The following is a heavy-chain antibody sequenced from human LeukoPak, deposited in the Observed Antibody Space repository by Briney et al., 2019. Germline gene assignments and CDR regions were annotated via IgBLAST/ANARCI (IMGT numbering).Heavy chain of an antibody. V-gene: IGHV1-2*02. CDR1: RYTFTGYY. CDR2: INPNSGGT. Sequence: ASVKVSCKASRYTFTGYYMHWVRQAPGQGLEWMGWINPNSGGTNYAQKFQGRVTMTRDTSISTAYMELSRLRSDDTAVYYCARDKGYSYGYGYWGQGTLVTVSS. CDR3: ARDKGYSYGYGY. D-gene: IGHD5-18*01. J-gene: IGHJ4*02.